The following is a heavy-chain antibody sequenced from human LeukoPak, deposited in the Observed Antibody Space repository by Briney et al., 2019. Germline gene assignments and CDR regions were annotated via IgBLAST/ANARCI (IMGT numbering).Heavy chain of an antibody. J-gene: IGHJ4*02. Sequence: AGGSLRLSCAASGFTFSNAWMSWVRQAPGKGLEWVSVIYSGGSTYYADSVKGRFTISRDNAKNSLYLQMNSLRAEDTAVYYCAREDASGLDYWGQGTLVIVSS. D-gene: IGHD5-12*01. CDR3: AREDASGLDY. CDR1: GFTFSNAW. V-gene: IGHV3-66*01. CDR2: IYSGGST.